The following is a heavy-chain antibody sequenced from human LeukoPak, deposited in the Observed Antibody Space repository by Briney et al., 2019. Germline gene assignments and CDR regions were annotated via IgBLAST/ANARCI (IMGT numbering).Heavy chain of an antibody. CDR1: GRTFSIYA. D-gene: IGHD3-10*01. CDR2: IIPIFGTA. J-gene: IGHJ5*02. V-gene: IGHV1-69*05. CDR3: ARPRITMVRGVISLGWFDP. Sequence: ASVTVSCTASGRTFSIYAISWVRQAPGQGLEWMGGIIPIFGTANYAQKFQGRVTITTDKTTSTAYLEMSSLRSEDTAVYYCARPRITMVRGVISLGWFDPWGQGTLVTVSS.